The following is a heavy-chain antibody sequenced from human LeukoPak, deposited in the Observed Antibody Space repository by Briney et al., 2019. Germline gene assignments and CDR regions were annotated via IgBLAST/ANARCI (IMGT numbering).Heavy chain of an antibody. Sequence: PGGSLRLPCAASGFTFSTYWMNWVRQAPGKGLEWVANIEQDGSEKYYVDSVKGRFTLSRDSAKNSLYLQMNSLRAEDTAVYYCARAEWSNWYFDLWGRGTLVTVSS. CDR2: IEQDGSEK. CDR3: ARAEWSNWYFDL. V-gene: IGHV3-7*03. CDR1: GFTFSTYW. D-gene: IGHD3-3*01. J-gene: IGHJ2*01.